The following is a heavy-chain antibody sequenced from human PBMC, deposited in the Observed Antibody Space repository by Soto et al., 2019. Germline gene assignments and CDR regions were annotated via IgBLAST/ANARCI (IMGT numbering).Heavy chain of an antibody. CDR1: GFTFNNYA. CDR3: GKGNSKWGTGDAFVI. V-gene: IGHV3-23*01. J-gene: IGHJ3*02. Sequence: PGGSLRLSCAASGFTFNNYALNWVRQAPGKGLEWVSSISGTGGSTFYAGSAKGRFTISRDNSKNTLFLQMTSLRAEDTAVYYCGKGNSKWGTGDAFVIWGQGTMVTVSS. CDR2: ISGTGGST. D-gene: IGHD7-27*01.